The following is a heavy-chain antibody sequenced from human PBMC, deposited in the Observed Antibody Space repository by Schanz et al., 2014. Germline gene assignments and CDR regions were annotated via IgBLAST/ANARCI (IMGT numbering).Heavy chain of an antibody. CDR1: GFTFRGHA. V-gene: IGHV3-7*03. CDR3: ASERGYSYGYGAFDI. J-gene: IGHJ3*02. D-gene: IGHD5-18*01. Sequence: VQLVESGGGVVQPGTSLRLSCAASGFTFRGHAMHWVRQAPGQGLEWVANIKQDESERSYVDSVKGRFTISRDNAKNTLYLQMNSLRAEDTALYYCASERGYSYGYGAFDIWGQGTMVTVSS. CDR2: IKQDESER.